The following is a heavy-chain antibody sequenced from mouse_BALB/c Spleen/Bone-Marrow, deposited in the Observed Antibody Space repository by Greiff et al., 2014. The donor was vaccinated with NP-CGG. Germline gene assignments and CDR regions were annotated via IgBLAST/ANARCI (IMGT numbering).Heavy chain of an antibody. J-gene: IGHJ3*01. D-gene: IGHD2-1*01. Sequence: QVQLQQPGTEVVRPGASVKLSCKASGYSFTTYWMNWVKQRPGQGLEWIGMIHPSGSGTRLNQKFKDKATLTVDKSSSTAYMQLNSPTSEDSAVYYCAREKVYYGISWFAYWGQGTLVTVSA. CDR1: GYSFTTYW. V-gene: IGHV1-61*01. CDR2: IHPSGSGT. CDR3: AREKVYYGISWFAY.